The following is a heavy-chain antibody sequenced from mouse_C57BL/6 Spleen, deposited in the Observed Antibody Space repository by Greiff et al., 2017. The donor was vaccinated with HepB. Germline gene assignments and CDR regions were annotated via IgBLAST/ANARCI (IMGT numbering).Heavy chain of an antibody. Sequence: VQLQQPGAELVKPGASVKLSCKASGYTFTSYWMHWVKQRPGQGLEWIGMIHPNSGSTNYNEKFKSKATLTVDKSSSTAYMQLSSLTSEDSAVYYCARSSITTELGDYWGQGTSVTVSS. CDR1: GYTFTSYW. V-gene: IGHV1-64*01. CDR3: ARSSITTELGDY. D-gene: IGHD1-2*01. CDR2: IHPNSGST. J-gene: IGHJ4*01.